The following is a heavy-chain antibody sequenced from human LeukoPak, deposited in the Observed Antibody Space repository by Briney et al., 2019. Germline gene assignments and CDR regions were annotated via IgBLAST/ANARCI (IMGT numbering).Heavy chain of an antibody. D-gene: IGHD3-16*02. V-gene: IGHV4-34*01. CDR2: INHSGST. CDR3: ARSFRIVDY. CDR1: GGSFSGYY. J-gene: IGHJ4*02. Sequence: SETQSLTCAVYGGSFSGYYWSWIRQPPGKGLEWIGEINHSGSTNYNPSLKSRVTISVDTSKNQFSLKLSSVTAADTAVYYCARSFRIVDYWGQGTLVTVSS.